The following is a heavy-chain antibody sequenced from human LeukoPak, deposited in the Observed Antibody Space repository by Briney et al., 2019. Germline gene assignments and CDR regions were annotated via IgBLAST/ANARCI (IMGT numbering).Heavy chain of an antibody. D-gene: IGHD6-6*01. Sequence: ASVKDSCKASGYTFTSYYMHWVRQAPGQGPEWMGWINPNSGGTNYAQKFQGRVTMTRDTSISTAYMELSRLRSDDTAVYYCATLLAARPYYFDYWGQGTLVTVSS. J-gene: IGHJ4*02. CDR1: GYTFTSYY. CDR2: INPNSGGT. CDR3: ATLLAARPYYFDY. V-gene: IGHV1-2*02.